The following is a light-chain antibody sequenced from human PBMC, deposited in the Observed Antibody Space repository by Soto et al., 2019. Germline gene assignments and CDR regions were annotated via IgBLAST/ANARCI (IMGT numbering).Light chain of an antibody. CDR1: QSVSTF. Sequence: DIVMAQVPATLSFSPRERATLSCRASQSVSTFLAWYQQKPGQAPRLVVYDASKRATGIPARFSGSQSGTDFTLTISSLELEDVGVYYWHRSKRWRVTFRGRTK. CDR2: DAS. J-gene: IGKJ4*01. V-gene: IGKV3-11*01. CDR3: HRSKRWRVT.